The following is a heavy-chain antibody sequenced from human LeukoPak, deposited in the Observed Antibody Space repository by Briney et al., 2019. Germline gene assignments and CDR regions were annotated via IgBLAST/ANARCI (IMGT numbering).Heavy chain of an antibody. CDR1: GYTFTDYY. CDR2: SNPNSGAT. CDR3: ARVPGGYRYDFDY. V-gene: IGHV1-2*02. J-gene: IGHJ4*02. Sequence: ASVKVSFKASGYTFTDYYMHWVRQAPGQGLEWMGWSNPNSGATNYAQEFQGRVTMTMDTSITTGYMDLRRLTYDDTAVYYCARVPGGYRYDFDYWGQGTLVTVSS. D-gene: IGHD5-18*01.